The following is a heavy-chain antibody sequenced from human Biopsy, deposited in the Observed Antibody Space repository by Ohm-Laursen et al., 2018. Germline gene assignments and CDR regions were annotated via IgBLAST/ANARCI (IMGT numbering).Heavy chain of an antibody. Sequence: SDTLSLTCAVNGESSSGYFWNWIRQPPGKGLEWIGEINQSGSTEYNPSLKRRATLSADSSNSQFSLRLTSVTAADTAIYYCARGSGYFKSDVWGQGTTVTVSS. J-gene: IGHJ6*02. CDR2: INQSGST. V-gene: IGHV4-34*01. D-gene: IGHD5-12*01. CDR1: GESSSGYF. CDR3: ARGSGYFKSDV.